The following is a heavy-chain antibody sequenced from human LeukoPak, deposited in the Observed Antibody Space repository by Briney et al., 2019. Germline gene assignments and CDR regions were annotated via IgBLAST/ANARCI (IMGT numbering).Heavy chain of an antibody. J-gene: IGHJ4*02. CDR3: ARAPMAIDY. CDR1: GFTFDDYT. D-gene: IGHD5-24*01. Sequence: PGGSLRLSCAASGFTFDDYTMHWVRQAPGKGLEWVSGISWSSGGIGYADSVKGRFTISRDNAKNSLYLQMNSLRAEDTAVYYCARAPMAIDYWGQGTLVTVSS. CDR2: ISWSSGGI. V-gene: IGHV3-9*01.